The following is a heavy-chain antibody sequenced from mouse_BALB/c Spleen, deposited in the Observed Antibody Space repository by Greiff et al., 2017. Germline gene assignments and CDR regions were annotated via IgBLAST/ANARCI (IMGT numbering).Heavy chain of an antibody. V-gene: IGHV6-6*02. CDR3: TSIYYYGSSLYAMDY. CDR2: IRLKSNNYAT. J-gene: IGHJ4*01. D-gene: IGHD1-1*01. CDR1: GFTFSNYW. Sequence: EVKLEESGGGLVQPGGSMKLSCVASGFTFSNYWMNWVRQSPEKGLEWVAEIRLKSNNYATHYAESVKGRFTISRDDSKSSVYLQMNNLRAEDTGIYYCTSIYYYGSSLYAMDYWGQGTSVTVSS.